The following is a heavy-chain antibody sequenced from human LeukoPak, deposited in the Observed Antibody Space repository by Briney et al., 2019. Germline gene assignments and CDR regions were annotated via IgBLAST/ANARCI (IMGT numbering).Heavy chain of an antibody. D-gene: IGHD6-19*01. Sequence: GGSLRLSCAASAFTFSSYVMSWVRQAPGKGLEWVSAISGSGGSTYYADSVKGRFTISRDNSKNTLYLQMNSLRAEDTAVYYCAKDLDSSGWYNFDYWGQGTLVTVSS. J-gene: IGHJ4*02. V-gene: IGHV3-23*01. CDR3: AKDLDSSGWYNFDY. CDR2: ISGSGGST. CDR1: AFTFSSYV.